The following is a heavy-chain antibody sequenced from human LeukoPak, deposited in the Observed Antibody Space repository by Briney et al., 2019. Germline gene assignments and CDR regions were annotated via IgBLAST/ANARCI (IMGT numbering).Heavy chain of an antibody. CDR2: INPNSGGT. Sequence: ASVKVSCKASGYTFSDYYMHWVRQAPGQGLEWTGWINPNSGGTNYAQKFQGRVTMTRDTSISTAYMELSRLRSDDTAVYYCAGSTESRSDHDPWGQGTLVTVSS. D-gene: IGHD2-2*01. CDR1: GYTFSDYY. J-gene: IGHJ5*02. CDR3: AGSTESRSDHDP. V-gene: IGHV1-2*02.